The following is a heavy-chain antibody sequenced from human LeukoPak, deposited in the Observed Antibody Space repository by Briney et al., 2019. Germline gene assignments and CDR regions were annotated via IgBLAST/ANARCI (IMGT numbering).Heavy chain of an antibody. Sequence: QTGGSLRLSCAASGFTFSSYGMHWVRQAPGKGLEWVAVISYDGSNKYYADSVKGRFTISRDNSKNTLYLQMNSLRAEDTAVYYCATEVTVTTYFVFDYWGQGTLVTVSS. J-gene: IGHJ4*02. CDR1: GFTFSSYG. D-gene: IGHD4-17*01. CDR3: ATEVTVTTYFVFDY. V-gene: IGHV3-30*19. CDR2: ISYDGSNK.